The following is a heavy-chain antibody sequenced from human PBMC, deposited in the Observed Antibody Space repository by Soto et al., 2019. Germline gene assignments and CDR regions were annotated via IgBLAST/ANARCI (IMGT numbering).Heavy chain of an antibody. CDR1: GYTFTSYG. J-gene: IGHJ6*02. D-gene: IGHD3-3*01. V-gene: IGHV1-18*01. CDR2: ISAYNGNT. CDR3: AREGYYDFRRFYYYYYYGMDA. Sequence: ASVKVSCKASGYTFTSYGISWVRQAPGQGLEWMGWISAYNGNTNYAQKLQGRVTMTTDTSTSTAYMELRSLRSDDTAVYYCAREGYYDFRRFYYYYYYGMDAWGQGTTVTVSS.